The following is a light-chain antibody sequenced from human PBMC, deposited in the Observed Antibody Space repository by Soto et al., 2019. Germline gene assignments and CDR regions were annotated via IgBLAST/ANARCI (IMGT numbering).Light chain of an antibody. CDR2: WAT. CDR1: QSILYSSNNKNC. CDR3: QQYYITASLWT. J-gene: IGKJ1*01. Sequence: DIVMTQSPDSLAVSLGERATINCKSSQSILYSSNNKNCLAWYQQKPGQPPRLLIYWATTREYGVPDRFSGSSSGTDFALTISSLQAEDVAVYYCQQYYITASLWTFGQGIRVEIK. V-gene: IGKV4-1*01.